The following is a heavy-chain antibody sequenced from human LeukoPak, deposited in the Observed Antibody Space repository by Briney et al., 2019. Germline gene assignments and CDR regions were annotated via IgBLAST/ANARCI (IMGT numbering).Heavy chain of an antibody. J-gene: IGHJ1*01. D-gene: IGHD1-1*01. Sequence: GGSLRLSCAASGFTVSTNQMSWVRQAPGKGLEWVSSIYSDGSTFHADSVKGRFTISRDNSKNTVYLQMNSLRAEDTAVYYCAFGQRGTGFFKHWGRGPLVTFSS. CDR3: AFGQRGTGFFKH. CDR1: GFTVSTNQ. V-gene: IGHV3-53*01. CDR2: IYSDGST.